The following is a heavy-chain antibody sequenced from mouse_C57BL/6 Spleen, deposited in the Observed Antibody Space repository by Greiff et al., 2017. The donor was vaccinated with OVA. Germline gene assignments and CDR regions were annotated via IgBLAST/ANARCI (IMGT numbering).Heavy chain of an antibody. Sequence: QVQLKESGPGLVQPSQSLSITCTVSGFSLTSYGVHWVRQSPGKGLEWLGVIWSGGSTDYNAAFISRLSISKDNSKSQVFFKMNSLQADDTAIYYCARRGPSTVVDDWYFDVWGTGTTVTVSS. CDR3: ARRGPSTVVDDWYFDV. J-gene: IGHJ1*03. V-gene: IGHV2-2*01. CDR1: GFSLTSYG. CDR2: IWSGGST. D-gene: IGHD1-1*01.